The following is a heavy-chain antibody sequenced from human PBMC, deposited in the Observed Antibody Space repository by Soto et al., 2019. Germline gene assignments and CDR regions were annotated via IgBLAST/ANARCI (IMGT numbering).Heavy chain of an antibody. D-gene: IGHD6-19*01. V-gene: IGHV2-26*01. CDR3: ARQIAVAGTKYLDY. CDR1: GFSLSDVTMS. CDR2: IFSNGEK. Sequence: QVTLKESGPVLVKPTETLTLTCTVSGFSLSDVTMSVSWIRQPPGKALEWLAHIFSNGEKSHSTSLRSRLTISKDTSKSQVVLTMTNMAPVDTAAFYCARQIAVAGTKYLDYWGQGTLVTVSS. J-gene: IGHJ4*02.